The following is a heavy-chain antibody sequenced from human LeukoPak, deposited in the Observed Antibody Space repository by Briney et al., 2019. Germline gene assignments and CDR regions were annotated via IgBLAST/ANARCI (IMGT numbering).Heavy chain of an antibody. J-gene: IGHJ4*02. V-gene: IGHV3-23*01. D-gene: IGHD6-13*01. CDR3: ATAAGTSETQAPSDY. CDR1: GFTVSSNY. Sequence: GGSLRLSCAASGFTVSSNYMSWVRQAPGKGLEWVSAISGSGGSTYYADSVKGRFTISRGNSKNTLYLQMNSLRAEDTAVYYCATAAGTSETQAPSDYWGQGTLVPVSS. CDR2: ISGSGGST.